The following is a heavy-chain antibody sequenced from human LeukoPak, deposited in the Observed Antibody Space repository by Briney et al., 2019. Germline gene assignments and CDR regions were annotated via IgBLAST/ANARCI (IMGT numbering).Heavy chain of an antibody. CDR2: IYYSGST. D-gene: IGHD3-22*01. Sequence: SETLSLTCTVSGGSISSGGYYWSWVRQPPGKGLEWIGYIYYSGSTNYNPSLKSRVTISVDTSKNQFSLKLSSVTAADTAVYYCARDPYGSSGYDNWFDPWGQGTLVTVSS. CDR1: GGSISSGGYY. V-gene: IGHV4-61*08. J-gene: IGHJ5*02. CDR3: ARDPYGSSGYDNWFDP.